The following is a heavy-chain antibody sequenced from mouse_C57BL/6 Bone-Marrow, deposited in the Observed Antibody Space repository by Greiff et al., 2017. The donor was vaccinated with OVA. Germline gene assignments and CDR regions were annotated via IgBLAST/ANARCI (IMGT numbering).Heavy chain of an antibody. CDR1: GYTFTSYG. V-gene: IGHV1-81*01. Sequence: VQLQQSGAELARPGASVKLSCKASGYTFTSYGISWVKQRTGPGLEWIGEIYPRSGNTSYNEKFKGKATLTADKSSSTAYMELRSLTSEDSAVYFWARRRRSHGYFDVWGTGTTVTVSS. J-gene: IGHJ1*03. CDR2: IYPRSGNT. CDR3: ARRRRSHGYFDV.